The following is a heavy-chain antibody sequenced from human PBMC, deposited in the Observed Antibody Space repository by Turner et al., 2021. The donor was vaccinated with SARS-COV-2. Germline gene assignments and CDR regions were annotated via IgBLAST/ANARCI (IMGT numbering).Heavy chain of an antibody. CDR2: IYYSGIT. V-gene: IGHV4-39*01. J-gene: IGHJ6*02. CDR1: GGSISSSTYY. CDR3: ARLMDSIDYYYGMDV. D-gene: IGHD2-2*03. Sequence: QLQLQESGPGLVKPSETLSLSCTVSGGSISSSTYYWGWIRQPPGKGLEWIGSIYYSGITYYNPSIKSRVTISVDTSKNKFSLKLSSVTAAETAVYYCARLMDSIDYYYGMDVWGQGTTVTVSS.